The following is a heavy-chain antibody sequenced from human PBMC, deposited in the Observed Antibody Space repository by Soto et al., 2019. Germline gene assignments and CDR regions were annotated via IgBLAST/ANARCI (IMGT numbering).Heavy chain of an antibody. V-gene: IGHV3-30*03. D-gene: IGHD1-26*01. CDR3: ARYSGKYQGPIDY. CDR1: GFTFSHYG. CDR2: ISYDGSNK. J-gene: IGHJ4*02. Sequence: QVQLVESGGGVVQPGRSLRLSCAASGFTFSHYGIHWVRQAPGMGLEWLAVISYDGSNKHYADSVKGRFTVSRDNSKNTLYLQMNSLRAEDTAVYFCARYSGKYQGPIDYWGQETLVTVSS.